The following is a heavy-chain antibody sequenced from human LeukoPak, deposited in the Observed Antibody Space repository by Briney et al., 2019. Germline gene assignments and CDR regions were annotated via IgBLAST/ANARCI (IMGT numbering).Heavy chain of an antibody. CDR3: ARRTTGDWFDP. J-gene: IGHJ5*02. CDR1: GGSISSYY. CDR2: IYYSGST. V-gene: IGHV4-59*08. Sequence: SETLSLTCTVSGGSISSYYWSWIRQPPGKGLEWIGYIYYSGSTNYNPSLKSRVTISVDTSKNQFSLKLSSVTAADTAVYYCARRTTGDWFDPWGQGTLVTASS. D-gene: IGHD1-14*01.